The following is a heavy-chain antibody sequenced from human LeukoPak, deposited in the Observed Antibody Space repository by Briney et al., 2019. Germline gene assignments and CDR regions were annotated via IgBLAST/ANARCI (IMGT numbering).Heavy chain of an antibody. CDR3: AKGDTYYDILTGQAGAFDI. Sequence: GRSLRLSCEASGFTFSSYGMHWVRQAPGKGLEWVAVISYDGSNKYYADSVKGRFTISRDNSKNTLYLQMNSLRAEDTAVYYCAKGDTYYDILTGQAGAFDIWGQGTMVTVSS. D-gene: IGHD3-9*01. CDR2: ISYDGSNK. CDR1: GFTFSSYG. V-gene: IGHV3-30*18. J-gene: IGHJ3*02.